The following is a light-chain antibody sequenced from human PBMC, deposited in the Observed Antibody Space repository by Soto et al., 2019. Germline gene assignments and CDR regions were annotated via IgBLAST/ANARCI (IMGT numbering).Light chain of an antibody. CDR3: QQYSESPLT. Sequence: EIVLTQSPGTLSLSPGERATLSCRASQSVSSSYLAWFQQKPGQAPRLLIYGASSRATGIPDRFSGSGSGTDFALTINRLEPEDFAVYYCQQYSESPLTFGQGTKVDIK. CDR1: QSVSSSY. CDR2: GAS. V-gene: IGKV3-20*01. J-gene: IGKJ1*01.